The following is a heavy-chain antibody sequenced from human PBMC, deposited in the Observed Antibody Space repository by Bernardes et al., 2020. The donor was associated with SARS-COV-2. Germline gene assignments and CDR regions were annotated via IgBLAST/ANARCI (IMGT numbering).Heavy chain of an antibody. CDR1: GGSISSGSYY. D-gene: IGHD1-26*01. CDR2: IYTSGST. V-gene: IGHV4-61*02. J-gene: IGHJ4*02. Sequence: SETLSLTCTVSGGSISSGSYYWSWIRQPAGKGLEWIGRIYTSGSTNYNPSLKSRVTISVDTSKNQFSLKLSSVTAADTAVYYCAREVGKWELPGSFDYWGQGTLVTVSS. CDR3: AREVGKWELPGSFDY.